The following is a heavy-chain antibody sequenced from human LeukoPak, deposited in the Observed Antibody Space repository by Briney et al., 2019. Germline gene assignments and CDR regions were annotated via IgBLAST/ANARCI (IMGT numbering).Heavy chain of an antibody. CDR3: ASYSSSTGDAFDI. J-gene: IGHJ3*02. Sequence: NPSETLSLTCTVSGGSISSRSYYWGWIRQPPGKWLEWIGRIYTSGSTNYNPSLKSRVTISVDTSKNQFSLKLSSVTAADTAVYYCASYSSSTGDAFDIWGQGTMVTVSS. CDR1: GGSISSRSYY. V-gene: IGHV4-39*07. CDR2: IYTSGST. D-gene: IGHD6-6*01.